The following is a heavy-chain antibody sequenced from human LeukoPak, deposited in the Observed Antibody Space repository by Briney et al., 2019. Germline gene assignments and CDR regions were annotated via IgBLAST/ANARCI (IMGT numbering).Heavy chain of an antibody. V-gene: IGHV1-46*01. J-gene: IGHJ5*02. Sequence: GASVKVSCKASGYTFTSYYMHWVRQAPGQGLEWMGIINPSGGSTSYAQKFRGRVTMTRDTSTSTVYMELSSLRSEDTAVYYCLRERLVKNWFDPWGQGTLVTVSS. CDR2: INPSGGST. CDR1: GYTFTSYY. CDR3: LRERLVKNWFDP. D-gene: IGHD4-23*01.